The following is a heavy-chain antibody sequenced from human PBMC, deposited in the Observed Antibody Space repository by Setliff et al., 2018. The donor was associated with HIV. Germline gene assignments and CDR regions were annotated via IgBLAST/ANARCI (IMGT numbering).Heavy chain of an antibody. Sequence: SETLSLTCAVSGGSVNSGNYHWAWIRQPAGKGLEWIGHIYTSGSPHYKSSLTSRLTISLDTSRNQFSLKLTSVTAADSATYYCARWVYSSAWSLDYWGQGTLVTVSS. D-gene: IGHD6-19*01. CDR1: GGSVNSGNYH. CDR3: ARWVYSSAWSLDY. J-gene: IGHJ4*02. CDR2: IYTSGSP. V-gene: IGHV4-61*09.